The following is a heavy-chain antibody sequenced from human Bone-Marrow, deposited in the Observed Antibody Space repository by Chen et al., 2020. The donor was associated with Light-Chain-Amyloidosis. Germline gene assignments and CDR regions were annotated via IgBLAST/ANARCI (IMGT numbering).Heavy chain of an antibody. CDR3: ARRRDGYNFDY. D-gene: IGHD5-12*01. CDR2: IYPDDSDA. Sequence: EVQLEQSGPEVKKPGESLKISCKGPGYTLPNYWLGWVRQMPGKGLEWMGVIYPDDSDARYSPSFEGQVTISADKSITTAYLQWRSLKASDTAMYYCARRRDGYNFDYWGQGTLVTVSS. J-gene: IGHJ4*02. V-gene: IGHV5-51*01. CDR1: GYTLPNYW.